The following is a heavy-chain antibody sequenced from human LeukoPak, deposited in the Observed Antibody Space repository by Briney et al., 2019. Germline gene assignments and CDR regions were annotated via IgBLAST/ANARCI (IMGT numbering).Heavy chain of an antibody. Sequence: GTSVKVSCKASGFTSTSSAVQWVRQARGQRLEWIGWIVVGSGNTNYAQKFQERVTITRDMSTSTAYMELRSLRSDDTAVYYCAREMATIVNQFDYWGQGTLVTVSS. CDR2: IVVGSGNT. CDR1: GFTSTSSA. D-gene: IGHD5-24*01. CDR3: AREMATIVNQFDY. J-gene: IGHJ4*02. V-gene: IGHV1-58*01.